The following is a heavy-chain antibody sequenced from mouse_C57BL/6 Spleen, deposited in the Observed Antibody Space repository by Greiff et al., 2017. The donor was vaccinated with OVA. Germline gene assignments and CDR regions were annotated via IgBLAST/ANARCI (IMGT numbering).Heavy chain of an antibody. CDR3: ASGSSHWYLDV. J-gene: IGHJ1*03. D-gene: IGHD1-1*01. CDR1: GYTFTSYW. CDR2: INPSSGYT. Sequence: QVQLQQSGAELAKPGASVKLSCKASGYTFTSYWMHWVKQRPGQGLEWIGYINPSSGYTKYNQKFKDKATLTADKSSSTAYMQLSSLTYEDSAVYYCASGSSHWYLDVWGTGTTVTVSS. V-gene: IGHV1-7*01.